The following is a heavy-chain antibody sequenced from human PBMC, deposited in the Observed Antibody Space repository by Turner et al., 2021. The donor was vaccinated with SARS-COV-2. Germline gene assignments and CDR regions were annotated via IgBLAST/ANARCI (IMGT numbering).Heavy chain of an antibody. J-gene: IGHJ4*02. D-gene: IGHD3-3*01. V-gene: IGHV4-34*01. Sequence: VQLQQWGAGLLKPSETLSLTCAVYGGSFSGYFWTWIRQPPGKGLEWIGEINHSGSTNYNPSLKSRVTISVDTSKNQFSLKLSSVTAADTAVYYCARGQGWLQPPFGYWGQGTLVTVSS. CDR1: GGSFSGYF. CDR2: INHSGST. CDR3: ARGQGWLQPPFGY.